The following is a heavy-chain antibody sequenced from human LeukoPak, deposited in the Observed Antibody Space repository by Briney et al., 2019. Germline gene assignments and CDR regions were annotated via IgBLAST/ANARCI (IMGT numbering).Heavy chain of an antibody. Sequence: ASVKVSCKVSGYTLTELSMHWVRQAPGKGLEWMGGFDPEDGETIYAQKFQGRVTMTRDTSISTAYMELSRLRSDDTAVYYCAKTYYYDSSGYGSDYWGQGTLVTVSS. D-gene: IGHD3-22*01. CDR3: AKTYYYDSSGYGSDY. CDR1: GYTLTELS. CDR2: FDPEDGET. V-gene: IGHV1-24*01. J-gene: IGHJ4*02.